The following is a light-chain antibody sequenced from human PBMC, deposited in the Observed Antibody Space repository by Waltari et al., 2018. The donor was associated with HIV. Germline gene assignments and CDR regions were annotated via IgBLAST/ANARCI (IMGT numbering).Light chain of an antibody. CDR1: SHNVGNQG. V-gene: IGLV10-54*04. Sequence: QAGLTQPPSVSKDLRQTATLTCTGNSHNVGNQGATWLQHHQGHPPKLLSYRNNNRPSGISERFSASRSRNTASLTITGLQPEDEADYYCSAWDSSLGAWLFGGGTKLTVL. CDR3: SAWDSSLGAWL. CDR2: RNN. J-gene: IGLJ3*02.